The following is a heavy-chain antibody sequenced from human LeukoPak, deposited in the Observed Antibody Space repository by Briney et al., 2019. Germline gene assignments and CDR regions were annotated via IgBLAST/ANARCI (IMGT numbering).Heavy chain of an antibody. J-gene: IGHJ6*03. CDR1: GGSFSDYY. CDR3: ARAVQEYYYDSSGYYYRKNYYYYMDV. V-gene: IGHV4-34*01. CDR2: LNRSGTP. D-gene: IGHD3-22*01. Sequence: SETLSLTCAVYGGSFSDYYWGWIRQAPGKGLEWLGELNRSGTPNNQPSLKRRITISVDTSKNQFSLKLSSVTAADTAVYYCARAVQEYYYDSSGYYYRKNYYYYMDVWGKGTTVTVSS.